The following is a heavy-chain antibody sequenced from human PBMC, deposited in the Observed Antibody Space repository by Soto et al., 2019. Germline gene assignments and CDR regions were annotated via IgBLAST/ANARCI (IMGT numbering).Heavy chain of an antibody. CDR1: GFTFSNYA. D-gene: IGHD3-22*01. CDR2: ISNSGGTT. V-gene: IGHV3-23*01. J-gene: IGHJ4*02. Sequence: PGGSLRLSCTASGFTFSNYAMSWVRQAPGKGLEWVSIISNSGGTTYYADSVKGRFTISRDNSKNTLYLQMNSLRVEDTAVYYCARALYYYDRSGYHPFYFDYWGQGTLVTVS. CDR3: ARALYYYDRSGYHPFYFDY.